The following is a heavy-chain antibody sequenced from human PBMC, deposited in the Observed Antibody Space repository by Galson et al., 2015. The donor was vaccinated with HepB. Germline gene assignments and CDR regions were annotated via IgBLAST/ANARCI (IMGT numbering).Heavy chain of an antibody. V-gene: IGHV1-18*01. Sequence: VKVSCKASGYTFTSYGISWVRQAPGQGLEWMGWISAYNGNTNYAQKLQGRVTMTTDTSTSTAYMELRSLRSDDTAVYYCARDRRSSIFGVVVGFNRNGPYSDYWGQGTLVTVSS. CDR2: ISAYNGNT. CDR1: GYTFTSYG. J-gene: IGHJ4*02. CDR3: ARDRRSSIFGVVVGFNRNGPYSDY. D-gene: IGHD3-3*01.